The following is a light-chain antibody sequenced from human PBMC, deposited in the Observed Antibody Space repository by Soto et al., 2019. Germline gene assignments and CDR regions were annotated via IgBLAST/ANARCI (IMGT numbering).Light chain of an antibody. J-gene: IGKJ1*01. CDR3: QQYGSSPWT. CDR2: RAS. CDR1: QSVSSNY. Sequence: EIELTQSPGTLSLSPGEGATLSCRASQSVSSNYLAWYQQKPGQTPRRLIFRASTRATGIPDRFSGSGSGTDFTLTISRLEPEDFAVYYCQQYGSSPWTFGHGTKVEIK. V-gene: IGKV3-20*01.